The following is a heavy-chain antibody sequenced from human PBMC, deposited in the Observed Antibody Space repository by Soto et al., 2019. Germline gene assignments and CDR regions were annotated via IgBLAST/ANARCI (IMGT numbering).Heavy chain of an antibody. CDR1: GGSISSYY. J-gene: IGHJ4*02. Sequence: PSETLSLTCTVSGGSISSYYCSWIRQPPGKGLEWIGYVYYNGSTNYNPSLKSRVTIAADTSKSQFSLKLSSVTAADTAVYYCARADSSSRGDYFDYWGQGAQVTVSS. CDR3: ARADSSSRGDYFDY. CDR2: VYYNGST. D-gene: IGHD6-13*01. V-gene: IGHV4-59*01.